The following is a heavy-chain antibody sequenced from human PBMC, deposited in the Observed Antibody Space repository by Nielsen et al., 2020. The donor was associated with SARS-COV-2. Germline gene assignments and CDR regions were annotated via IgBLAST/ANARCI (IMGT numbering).Heavy chain of an antibody. Sequence: ASVKVSYKASGYTFTGYYMHWVRQAPGQGLEWMGWINPNSGGTNYAQKFQGWVTMTRDTSISTAYMELSRLRSDDTAVYYCARSTDGDFPLIDYWGQGTLVTVSS. CDR3: ARSTDGDFPLIDY. CDR2: INPNSGGT. CDR1: GYTFTGYY. D-gene: IGHD4-17*01. V-gene: IGHV1-2*04. J-gene: IGHJ4*02.